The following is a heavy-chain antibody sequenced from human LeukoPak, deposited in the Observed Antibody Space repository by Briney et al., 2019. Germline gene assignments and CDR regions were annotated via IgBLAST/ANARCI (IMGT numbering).Heavy chain of an antibody. CDR2: IQDSGIT. CDR3: AGRGHRYSRD. D-gene: IGHD2-15*01. Sequence: SETLSLRCNVSGDSDSSGYWSWIRQSPAKELEWIGFIQDSGITDYNPSLKGRLLISVDTSKNLFSLSLRSVTAADTAVYYCAGRGHRYSRDWGKGILVTVSS. CDR1: GDSDSSGY. J-gene: IGHJ1*01. V-gene: IGHV4-4*09.